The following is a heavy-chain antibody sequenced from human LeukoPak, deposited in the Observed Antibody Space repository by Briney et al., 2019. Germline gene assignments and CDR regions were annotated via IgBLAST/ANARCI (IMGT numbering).Heavy chain of an antibody. CDR3: AKVYDYYGSGSFHY. J-gene: IGHJ4*02. CDR1: GFTFSSYW. D-gene: IGHD3-10*01. V-gene: IGHV3-74*01. Sequence: PGGSLRLSCAASGFTFSSYWMHWVRQAPGKGLVWVSRINTDGSSTSYADSVKGRFTISRDNAKNTLYLQMNRLRAEDTAVYYCAKVYDYYGSGSFHYWGQGTLVIVSS. CDR2: INTDGSST.